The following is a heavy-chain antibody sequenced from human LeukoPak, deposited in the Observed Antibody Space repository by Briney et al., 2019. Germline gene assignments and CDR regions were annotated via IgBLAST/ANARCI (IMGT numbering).Heavy chain of an antibody. V-gene: IGHV3-30*03. Sequence: GGSLRLSCAASGFTFSSYGMHWVRQAPGKGLEWVAVISYDGSNKYYADSVKGRFTISRDNSKNTLYLQMNSLRAEDTAVYYCAATMYDSSGYYYVWSVDYWGQGTLVTVSS. D-gene: IGHD3-22*01. J-gene: IGHJ4*02. CDR1: GFTFSSYG. CDR3: AATMYDSSGYYYVWSVDY. CDR2: ISYDGSNK.